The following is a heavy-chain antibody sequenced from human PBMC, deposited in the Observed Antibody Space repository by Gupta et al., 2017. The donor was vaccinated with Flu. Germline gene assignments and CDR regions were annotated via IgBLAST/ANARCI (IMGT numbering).Heavy chain of an antibody. D-gene: IGHD3-9*01. J-gene: IGHJ4*02. CDR3: AKATVGWRDFDDC. CDR2: ISGSGESR. Sequence: QLLESGGGLVRPGGSLRLSCAASGFTFSSYAMTWVRQSPEKGLEWVSAISGSGESRYFADSVKGRFTISRDNSKNTMYLQMNSLRAEDTAVYYCAKATVGWRDFDDCWGQGTLVTVSS. V-gene: IGHV3-23*01. CDR1: GFTFSSYA.